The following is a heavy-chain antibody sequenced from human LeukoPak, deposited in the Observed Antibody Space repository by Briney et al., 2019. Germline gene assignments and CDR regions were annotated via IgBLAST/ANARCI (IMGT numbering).Heavy chain of an antibody. V-gene: IGHV3-64*01. CDR1: GFTFSSYA. Sequence: GGSLRLSCAASGFTFSSYAMHWVRQAPGKGLGYVSAISSNGGSTYYANSVKGRFTTSRDNSKNTLYLQMGSLGAEDMAVYYCAGDRDGHYYDSSGPLDYWGQGTLVTVSS. CDR3: AGDRDGHYYDSSGPLDY. CDR2: ISSNGGST. J-gene: IGHJ4*02. D-gene: IGHD3-22*01.